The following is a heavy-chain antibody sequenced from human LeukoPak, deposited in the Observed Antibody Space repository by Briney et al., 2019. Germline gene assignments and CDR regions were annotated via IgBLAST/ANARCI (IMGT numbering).Heavy chain of an antibody. Sequence: PSETLSLSCAVSVGSISGYYWSWIRQPPGKGLECIGYIYDSGSTNYNPSLKSRVTISVDTSKNQFSLKLSSVTAADTAVYYCARRTYFYDSSGYYFDYWGQGTLVTVSS. CDR1: VGSISGYY. V-gene: IGHV4-59*01. J-gene: IGHJ4*02. CDR2: IYDSGST. D-gene: IGHD3-22*01. CDR3: ARRTYFYDSSGYYFDY.